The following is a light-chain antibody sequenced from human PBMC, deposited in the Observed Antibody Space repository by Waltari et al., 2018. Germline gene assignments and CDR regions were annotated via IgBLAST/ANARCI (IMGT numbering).Light chain of an antibody. Sequence: EIVVTQSPATLSVSPGERVTLSCRASQNVGTSLAWYQQKPGQTPRLLIFGVYSRASGVPARFSGSGSGTDFTLAISSLQSEDFAVYYCQQYEDWPRHSFGGGTKVQIE. CDR3: QQYEDWPRHS. CDR2: GVY. J-gene: IGKJ4*01. CDR1: QNVGTS. V-gene: IGKV3-15*01.